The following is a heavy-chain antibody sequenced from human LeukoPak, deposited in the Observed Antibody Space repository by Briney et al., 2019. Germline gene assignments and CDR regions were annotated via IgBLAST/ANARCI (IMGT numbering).Heavy chain of an antibody. J-gene: IGHJ4*02. D-gene: IGHD3-22*01. CDR1: GFTFSSYG. CDR3: AKGGLTYYYDSSGWLFCDY. Sequence: PGRSLRLSCAASGFTFSSYGMHWVRQAPGKGLEWVAVISYDGSNKYYADSVKGRFTISRDNSKNTLYLQMNSLRAEDTAVYYCAKGGLTYYYDSSGWLFCDYWGQGTLVTVSS. V-gene: IGHV3-30*18. CDR2: ISYDGSNK.